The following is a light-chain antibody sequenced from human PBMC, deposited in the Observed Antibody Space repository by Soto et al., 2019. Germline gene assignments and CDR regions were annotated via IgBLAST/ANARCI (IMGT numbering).Light chain of an antibody. CDR3: QQYIDWPPYT. CDR2: GSF. J-gene: IGKJ2*01. V-gene: IGKV3-15*01. CDR1: QYINTR. Sequence: EIVFTQSPATLSSFPGDRVTLSCRARQYINTRLAWYQHRPGQAPRLLIVGSFARATGIPARCSGSGSGSEFTLTIRGLQSEDFAVYYCQQYIDWPPYTFGQGTKVDIK.